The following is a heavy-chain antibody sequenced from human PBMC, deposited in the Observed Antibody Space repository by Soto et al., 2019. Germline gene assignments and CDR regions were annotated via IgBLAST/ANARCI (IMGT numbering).Heavy chain of an antibody. CDR1: GGSISSGGYY. J-gene: IGHJ4*02. Sequence: QVQLQESGPGLVKPSQTLSLTCTVSGGSISSGGYYWSWIRQHPGKGLEWIGYIYYSGSTYYNPSLKSRXXIXVXXSKNQFSLKLSSVTAADTAVYYCARSGSGSYPVDYWGQGTLVTVSS. V-gene: IGHV4-31*03. D-gene: IGHD3-10*01. CDR2: IYYSGST. CDR3: ARSGSGSYPVDY.